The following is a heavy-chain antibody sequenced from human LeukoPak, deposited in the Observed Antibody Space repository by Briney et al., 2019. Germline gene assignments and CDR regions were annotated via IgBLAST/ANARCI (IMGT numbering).Heavy chain of an antibody. Sequence: GGSLRLSCAASGFTFSSYSMNWVRQAPGKGLEWVSYISSASNTIYYADSVKGRFTISRDNAKNSLYLQMNSLRAEDTAMYYCARGDYGGNWESNFDYWGQGTLVTVSS. CDR1: GFTFSSYS. CDR3: ARGDYGGNWESNFDY. J-gene: IGHJ4*02. D-gene: IGHD4-23*01. CDR2: ISSASNTI. V-gene: IGHV3-48*01.